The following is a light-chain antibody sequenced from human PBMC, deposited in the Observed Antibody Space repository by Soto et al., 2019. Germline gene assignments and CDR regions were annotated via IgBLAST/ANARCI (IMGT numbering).Light chain of an antibody. CDR2: GAS. J-gene: IGKJ1*01. Sequence: EIVLTQSPGTLSLSPGERATLSCRASQSFSSSYLAWYQQKPGQAPRLLIYGASSRATGIPDRFSGSGSGTDFTLTISRLEPEDFAVYYCQQYGSSPWWTFGQGTKVEIK. CDR3: QQYGSSPWWT. CDR1: QSFSSSY. V-gene: IGKV3-20*01.